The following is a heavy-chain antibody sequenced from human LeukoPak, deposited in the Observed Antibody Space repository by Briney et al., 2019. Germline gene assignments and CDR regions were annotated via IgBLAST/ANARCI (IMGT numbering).Heavy chain of an antibody. Sequence: ASVKVSCKASGYTFTGYYMHWVRQAPGQGLEWMGGIIPIFGTANYAQKFQGRVTITADKSTSTAYMELSSLRSEDTAVYYCARDSRDTAMVNWFDPWGQGTLVTVSS. CDR1: GYTFTGYY. D-gene: IGHD5-18*01. J-gene: IGHJ5*02. CDR3: ARDSRDTAMVNWFDP. CDR2: IIPIFGTA. V-gene: IGHV1-69*06.